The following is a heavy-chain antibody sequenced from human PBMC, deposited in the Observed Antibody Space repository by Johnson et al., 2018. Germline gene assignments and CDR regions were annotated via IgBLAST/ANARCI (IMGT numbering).Heavy chain of an antibody. CDR2: ISWNSGTI. Sequence: VESGRSLRLSCAASGFTFDDYAMHWVRQAPGKGLEWVSGISWNSGTIAYADSVKGRFTISRDNAKNSLYLQMNSLRAEDTALYYCAKDKVTGGTYSEPRGDYYYYYYRDVWGKGTTVTVSS. V-gene: IGHV3-9*01. CDR3: AKDKVTGGTYSEPRGDYYYYYYRDV. CDR1: GFTFDDYA. J-gene: IGHJ6*03. D-gene: IGHD1-26*01.